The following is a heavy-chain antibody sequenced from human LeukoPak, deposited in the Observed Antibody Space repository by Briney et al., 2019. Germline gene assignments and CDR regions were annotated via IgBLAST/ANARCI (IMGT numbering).Heavy chain of an antibody. D-gene: IGHD6-19*01. V-gene: IGHV1-3*01. Sequence: ASVKVSCKASGYTFTSYAMHWVRQAPGQRLEWMGWINAGNGNTKYSQKFQGRVTITRDTSASTAYMELSSLRSEDTAVYYCARGMEGHSGWYYFDYWGQGTLVTVSS. CDR3: ARGMEGHSGWYYFDY. CDR1: GYTFTSYA. J-gene: IGHJ4*02. CDR2: INAGNGNT.